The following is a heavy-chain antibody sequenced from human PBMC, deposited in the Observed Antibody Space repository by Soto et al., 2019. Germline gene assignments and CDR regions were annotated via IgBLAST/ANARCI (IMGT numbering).Heavy chain of an antibody. CDR3: ARDMVPAAKSHYGMDV. CDR1: GFTFSSYA. J-gene: IGHJ6*02. CDR2: ISYDGSNK. V-gene: IGHV3-30-3*01. Sequence: PGGSLRLSCAASGFTFSSYAMHWVRQAPGKGLEWVAVISYDGSNKYYADSVKGRFTISRDNSKNTLYLQMNSLRAEDTAVYYCARDMVPAAKSHYGMDVWGQGTTVTVSS. D-gene: IGHD2-2*01.